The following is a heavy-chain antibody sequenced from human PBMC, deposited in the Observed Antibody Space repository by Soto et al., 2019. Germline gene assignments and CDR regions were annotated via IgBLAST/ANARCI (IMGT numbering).Heavy chain of an antibody. CDR3: ARESIASRNPGY. V-gene: IGHV3-33*01. Sequence: PGGSLRLSCAASGFTFSSYGMHWVRQAPGKGLEWVAVIWYDGSNKYYADSVKGRFTISRDNSKNTLYLQMNSLRAEDTAVYYCARESIASRNPGYWRQGTLVTVSS. J-gene: IGHJ4*02. D-gene: IGHD6-6*01. CDR2: IWYDGSNK. CDR1: GFTFSSYG.